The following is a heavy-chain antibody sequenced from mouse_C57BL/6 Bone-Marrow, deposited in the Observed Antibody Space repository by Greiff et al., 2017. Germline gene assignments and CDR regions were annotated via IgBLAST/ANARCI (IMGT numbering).Heavy chain of an antibody. V-gene: IGHV1-81*01. D-gene: IGHD1-1*01. CDR2: IYPRSGNT. CDR3: ARSAIYYYGSSPAWFAY. J-gene: IGHJ3*01. Sequence: QVQLKESGAELARPGASVKLSCKASGYTFTSYGISWVKQRTGQGLEWIGEIYPRSGNTYYNEKFKGKATLTADKSSSTAYMELRSLPSEDSAVYFCARSAIYYYGSSPAWFAYWGQGTLVTVSA. CDR1: GYTFTSYG.